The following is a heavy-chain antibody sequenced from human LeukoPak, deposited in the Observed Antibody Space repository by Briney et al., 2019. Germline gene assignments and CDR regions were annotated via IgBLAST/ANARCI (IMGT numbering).Heavy chain of an antibody. CDR1: GFTFGDYA. D-gene: IGHD3-16*01. CDR2: IRSKAYGGTT. V-gene: IGHV3-49*04. J-gene: IGHJ4*02. CDR3: TRVLSGGGCIDY. Sequence: PGGSLRLSCTASGFTFGDYAMSWVRQAPGKGLEWVGFIRSKAYGGTTEYAASVKGRFTISRHDSKSIAYLQMNSLKTEDTAVYYCTRVLSGGGCIDYWGQGTLVTVSS.